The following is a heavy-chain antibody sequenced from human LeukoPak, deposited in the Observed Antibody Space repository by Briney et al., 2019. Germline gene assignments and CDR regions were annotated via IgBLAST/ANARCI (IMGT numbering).Heavy chain of an antibody. CDR3: AKGENGGLRYFDFDY. J-gene: IGHJ4*02. D-gene: IGHD3-9*01. Sequence: GGSLRLSCAASGFTFDDYAMHWVRQAPGKGLEWVSGISWNSGSIGYADSVKGRFTISGDNAKNSLYLQMNSLRAEDTALYYCAKGENGGLRYFDFDYWGQGTLVTVSS. CDR2: ISWNSGSI. CDR1: GFTFDDYA. V-gene: IGHV3-9*01.